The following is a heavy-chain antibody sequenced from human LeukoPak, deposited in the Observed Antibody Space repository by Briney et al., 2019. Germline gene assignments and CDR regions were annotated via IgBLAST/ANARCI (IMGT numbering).Heavy chain of an antibody. J-gene: IGHJ4*02. CDR2: ISSSGSTI. CDR1: GFTFSDYY. Sequence: KPGGSLRLSCAASGFTFSDYYMSWIRQAPGKGLEWVSYISSSGSTIYYADSVKGRFTISRDDAKNSLYLQMNSLRAEDTAVYYCARRAGAYSHPYDYWGQGTLVTVSS. CDR3: ARRAGAYSHPYDY. V-gene: IGHV3-11*04. D-gene: IGHD4/OR15-4a*01.